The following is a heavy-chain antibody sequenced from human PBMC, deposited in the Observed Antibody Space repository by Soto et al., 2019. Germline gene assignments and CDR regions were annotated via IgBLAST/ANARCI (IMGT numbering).Heavy chain of an antibody. CDR3: ARDNWVGATTVRDYYYGMDV. Sequence: PGGSLRLSCAASGFTVSSNYMSWVRQAPGKGLEWVSVIYSGGSTYYADSVKGRFTISRDNSKNTLYLQMNSLRAEDTAVYYCARDNWVGATTVRDYYYGMDVWGQGTTVTVS. CDR2: IYSGGST. J-gene: IGHJ6*02. V-gene: IGHV3-53*05. D-gene: IGHD1-26*01. CDR1: GFTVSSNY.